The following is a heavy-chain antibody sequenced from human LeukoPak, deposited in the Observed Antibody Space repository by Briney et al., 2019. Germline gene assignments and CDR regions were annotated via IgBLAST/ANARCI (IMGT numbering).Heavy chain of an antibody. CDR1: GYTFTSFG. Sequence: ASVKVSCKASGYTFTSFGINWVRQAPGQGLEWMGWISTYNGNTNYAQKLQGRVTMTTDTSTNTVYRELRSLRSDDTAVYYCARGKQWLRSDAFDIWGQGTMVTVSS. CDR2: ISTYNGNT. V-gene: IGHV1-18*01. D-gene: IGHD6-19*01. CDR3: ARGKQWLRSDAFDI. J-gene: IGHJ3*02.